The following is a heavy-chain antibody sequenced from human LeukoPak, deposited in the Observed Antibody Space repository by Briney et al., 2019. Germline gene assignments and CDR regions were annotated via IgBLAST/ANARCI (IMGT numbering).Heavy chain of an antibody. V-gene: IGHV4-39*01. Sequence: SETLSLTCTVSGDSISSSSYYWGWIRQPPGKGLEWNGSIYYSGSTYYNPSLKSRVTISVDTSKNQFSLKLSSVTAADTAVYYCADPIWDYWGQGTLDTVSS. CDR3: ADPIWDY. CDR1: GDSISSSSYY. J-gene: IGHJ4*02. D-gene: IGHD2-21*01. CDR2: IYYSGST.